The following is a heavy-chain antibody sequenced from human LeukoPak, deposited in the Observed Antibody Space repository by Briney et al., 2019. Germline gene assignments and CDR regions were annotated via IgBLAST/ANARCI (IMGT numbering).Heavy chain of an antibody. D-gene: IGHD2-15*01. CDR2: ISYDGSNK. CDR3: ARVDCTGGSCFSGFDC. Sequence: QTGGSLRLSCAASGFTFSSYGMHWVRQAPGKGLEWVAVISYDGSNKYYADSVKGRFTISRDNSKNTLYLQMNSLRAEDTAVYYCARVDCTGGSCFSGFDCWGQGTLLTVSS. J-gene: IGHJ4*02. CDR1: GFTFSSYG. V-gene: IGHV3-30*03.